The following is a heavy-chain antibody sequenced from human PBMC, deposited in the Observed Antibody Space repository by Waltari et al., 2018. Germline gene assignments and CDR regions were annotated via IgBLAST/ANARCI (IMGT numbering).Heavy chain of an antibody. D-gene: IGHD2-8*01. Sequence: QVHLQQWGAGLLKPSETLSLTCGVYGGSFSGYYWSWIRQPPGKGLEWIGENNHSGSTNYNPSLKSRVTMSVDTSKSQFSLKLSSVTAADTAVYYCARGRCISTWFCQYYGVDVWGQGATVIVSS. CDR3: ARGRCISTWFCQYYGVDV. J-gene: IGHJ6*02. V-gene: IGHV4-34*01. CDR1: GGSFSGYY. CDR2: NNHSGST.